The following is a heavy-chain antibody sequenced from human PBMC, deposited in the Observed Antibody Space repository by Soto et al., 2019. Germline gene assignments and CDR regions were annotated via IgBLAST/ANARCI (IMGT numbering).Heavy chain of an antibody. Sequence: GGSLRLSCAASGFTFINYAMSWFRQAPGEGLEWVSTISGNGANTHYADSVKGRFSISRDNSKKTLYIQMNSLRAEDTAVYFCAKDYGSSRYFFDYWGQGALVTVSS. CDR3: AKDYGSSRYFFDY. V-gene: IGHV3-23*01. J-gene: IGHJ4*02. D-gene: IGHD6-19*01. CDR1: GFTFINYA. CDR2: ISGNGANT.